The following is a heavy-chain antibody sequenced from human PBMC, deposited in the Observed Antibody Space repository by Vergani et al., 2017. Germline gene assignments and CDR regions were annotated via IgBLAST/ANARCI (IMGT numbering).Heavy chain of an antibody. J-gene: IGHJ4*02. CDR3: AKAGSGYGFDY. V-gene: IGHV3-23*01. Sequence: EVQLLESGGGLVQPGGSLRLFCAASGFTLSSYAMSWVRQAPGKGLEWVTAISGSGGSKYYADSVKGRFTISRDNSKNTLYLQMNSLRAEDTAVYYCAKAGSGYGFDYWGQGTLVTVSS. D-gene: IGHD5-12*01. CDR2: ISGSGGSK. CDR1: GFTLSSYA.